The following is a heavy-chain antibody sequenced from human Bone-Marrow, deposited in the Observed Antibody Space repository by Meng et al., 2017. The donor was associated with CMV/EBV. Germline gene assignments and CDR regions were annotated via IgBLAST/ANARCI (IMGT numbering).Heavy chain of an antibody. CDR2: ISYDGSKK. D-gene: IGHD3-9*01. CDR3: ARCLSDYHIFTGRVNYYGMDV. V-gene: IGHV3-30-3*01. J-gene: IGHJ6*02. Sequence: GESLKISCAASGFTFSSYAMYWVRQAPGKGPEWVAVISYDGSKKDYADSVKGRFTISRDNSQNTLFLQMESLIPEDTAVYYCARCLSDYHIFTGRVNYYGMDVWGQATTATSSS. CDR1: GFTFSSYA.